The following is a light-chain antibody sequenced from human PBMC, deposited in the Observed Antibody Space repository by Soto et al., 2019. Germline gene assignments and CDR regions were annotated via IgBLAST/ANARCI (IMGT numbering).Light chain of an antibody. CDR3: QQSYSTLWT. CDR2: AAS. J-gene: IGKJ1*01. Sequence: DIQMTQSPSSLSASVGDRVTITCRASQSISSYLNWYQQKPGKAPKLLIYAASSLQSEVPSRFRGSGSGTDFTLTISSLQPEDFATYYCQQSYSTLWTFGQATKVEIK. V-gene: IGKV1-39*01. CDR1: QSISSY.